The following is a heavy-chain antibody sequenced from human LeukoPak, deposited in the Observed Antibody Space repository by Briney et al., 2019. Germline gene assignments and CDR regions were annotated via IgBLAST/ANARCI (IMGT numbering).Heavy chain of an antibody. CDR3: ARGLHSGSRSFDY. D-gene: IGHD6-13*01. CDR1: GFSFSTYS. CDR2: ISYDGSNK. Sequence: GGSLRLSCAASGFSFSTYSMHWVRQAPGKGLEWVALISYDGSNKHYADSVKGRFTISRDNSENTLYLQMSSLRGEDTAEYYCARGLHSGSRSFDYWGQGTLVTVSS. J-gene: IGHJ4*02. V-gene: IGHV3-30*15.